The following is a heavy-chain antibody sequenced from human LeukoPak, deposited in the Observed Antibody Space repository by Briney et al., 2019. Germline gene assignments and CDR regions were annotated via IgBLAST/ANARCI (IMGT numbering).Heavy chain of an antibody. CDR1: GGSLSGFY. V-gene: IGHV4-34*01. CDR3: AMGGKPIY. Sequence: SETLSLTCAVYGGSLSGFYWSWIRQPPGRGLEWIGEIHHSGFTNYNPSLKSRVTIPVDTSKDQFSLKLTSVTAADAARYYCAMGGKPIYWGQGTLVTVSS. J-gene: IGHJ4*02. D-gene: IGHD4-23*01. CDR2: IHHSGFT.